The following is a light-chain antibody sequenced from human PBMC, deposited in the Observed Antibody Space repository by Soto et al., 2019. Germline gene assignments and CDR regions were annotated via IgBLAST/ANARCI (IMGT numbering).Light chain of an antibody. Sequence: NFMLTQPHSVSESPGKTVTISCTRSSGSIASNYVQWYQQRPGSAPTTVIYEDNQRPSGVPDRFSGSIDSSSNSASLTISGLKTEDEADYYCQSYDRSIHWVFGGGTKATVL. CDR2: EDN. V-gene: IGLV6-57*03. J-gene: IGLJ3*02. CDR1: SGSIASNY. CDR3: QSYDRSIHWV.